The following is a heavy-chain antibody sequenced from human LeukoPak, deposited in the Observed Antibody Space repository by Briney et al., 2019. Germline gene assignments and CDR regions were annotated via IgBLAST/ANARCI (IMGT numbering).Heavy chain of an antibody. CDR2: MNPNSGNT. V-gene: IGHV1-8*03. CDR3: AKDISSSWYDGYFDY. J-gene: IGHJ4*02. CDR1: GYTFTSYD. Sequence: ASVRVSCKASGYTFTSYDINWVRQATGQGLEWMGWMNPNSGNTGYAQKFQGRVTITRNTSISTAYMELSSLRSEDTALYYCAKDISSSWYDGYFDYWGQGTLVTVSS. D-gene: IGHD6-13*01.